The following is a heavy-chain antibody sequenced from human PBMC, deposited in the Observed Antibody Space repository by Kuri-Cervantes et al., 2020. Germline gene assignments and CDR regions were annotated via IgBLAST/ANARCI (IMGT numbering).Heavy chain of an antibody. CDR3: ATIAVAGTGDAFDI. D-gene: IGHD6-19*01. CDR2: IRYDESNK. J-gene: IGHJ3*02. CDR1: GFTFSSYG. Sequence: GESLKISCAASGFTFSSYGMYWVRQAPGKGLEWVAFIRYDESNKYYADSVKGRFTIYRDNSKNTLYLQMNSLRDEDTALYYCATIAVAGTGDAFDIWGQGTMVTVSS. V-gene: IGHV3-30*02.